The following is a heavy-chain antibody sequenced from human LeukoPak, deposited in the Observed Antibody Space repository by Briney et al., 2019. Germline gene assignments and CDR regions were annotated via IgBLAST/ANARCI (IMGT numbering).Heavy chain of an antibody. Sequence: PGGSLRLSCAASGFTFSSYAMHWVRQAPGKGLEWVAVISYDGSNKYYADSVKGRFTISRDNSKNTLYLQMNSLRAVDTAVYYCARAFRYSSSFFDYWGQGTLVTVSS. CDR1: GFTFSSYA. CDR2: ISYDGSNK. CDR3: ARAFRYSSSFFDY. J-gene: IGHJ4*02. D-gene: IGHD6-13*01. V-gene: IGHV3-30-3*01.